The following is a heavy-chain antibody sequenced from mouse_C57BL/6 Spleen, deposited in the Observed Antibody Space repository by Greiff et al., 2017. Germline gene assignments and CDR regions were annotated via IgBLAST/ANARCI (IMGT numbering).Heavy chain of an antibody. D-gene: IGHD1-1*01. V-gene: IGHV1-80*01. J-gene: IGHJ1*03. CDR2: IYPGDGDT. Sequence: VQLQQSGAELVKPGASVKISFKASGYAFSSYWMNWVKQRPGKGLEWIGQIYPGDGDTNYNGKFKGKATLTADKSSSTAYMQLSSLTSEDSAVYFCARSYYGSSYVWYFDVWGTGTTVTVSS. CDR3: ARSYYGSSYVWYFDV. CDR1: GYAFSSYW.